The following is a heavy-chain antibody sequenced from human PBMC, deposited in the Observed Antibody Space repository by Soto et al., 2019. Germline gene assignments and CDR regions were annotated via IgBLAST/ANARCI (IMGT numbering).Heavy chain of an antibody. CDR1: GGSFSGYY. V-gene: IGHV4-34*01. J-gene: IGHJ4*02. Sequence: QVQLQQWGAGLLKPSETLSLTCAVYGGSFSGYYWSWIRQPPGKGLEWIGEINHSGSTNYNPSLNSRVTISVDTSKNQFSLKLSSVTAADTAVDYCARMIAAAGTGGDYWGQGTLVTVSS. CDR2: INHSGST. D-gene: IGHD6-13*01. CDR3: ARMIAAAGTGGDY.